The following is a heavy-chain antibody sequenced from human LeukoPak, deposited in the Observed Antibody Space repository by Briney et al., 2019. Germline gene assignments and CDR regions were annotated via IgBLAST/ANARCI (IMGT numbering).Heavy chain of an antibody. CDR1: GYSFANYG. CDR2: INTGNGNT. J-gene: IGHJ1*01. V-gene: IGHV1-3*04. Sequence: ASVKVACKTSGYSFANYGMHWVRQAPRQSLEWMGWINTGNGNTKSSQKFQDRVALTRDTSASTAYMELNSLSSEDTAAYYCARVPLTDASGRYYSHWGQGTLVTVSS. CDR3: ARVPLTDASGRYYSH. D-gene: IGHD3-10*01.